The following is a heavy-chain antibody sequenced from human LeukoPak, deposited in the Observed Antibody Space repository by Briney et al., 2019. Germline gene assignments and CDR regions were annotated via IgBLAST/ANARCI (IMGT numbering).Heavy chain of an antibody. J-gene: IGHJ4*02. V-gene: IGHV4-31*03. CDR3: ARALGGGSSTDYFDY. D-gene: IGHD2-15*01. CDR1: GGSISSGGYS. CDR2: IYYSGST. Sequence: SETLSLTCTVSGGSISSGGYSWSWLRQHPGKGLEWIGYIYYSGSTYYNPSLKSRVTISVDTSKNQFSLKLSSVTAADTAVYYCARALGGGSSTDYFDYWGQGTLVTVSS.